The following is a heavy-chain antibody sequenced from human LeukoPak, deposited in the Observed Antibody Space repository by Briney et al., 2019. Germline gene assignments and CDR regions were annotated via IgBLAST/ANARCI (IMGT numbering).Heavy chain of an antibody. D-gene: IGHD3-16*01. CDR1: GYTFTAFY. CDR3: AREAGDNAYDF. J-gene: IGHJ3*01. Sequence: ASVTVSCKASGYTFTAFYFHWVRQAPGQGLECMGWINPNNGDTRYAQNFQGRVTMTRDTSITTVYLELSSLRSDDTAIYYCAREAGDNAYDFGGPGTMVTVS. V-gene: IGHV1-2*02. CDR2: INPNNGDT.